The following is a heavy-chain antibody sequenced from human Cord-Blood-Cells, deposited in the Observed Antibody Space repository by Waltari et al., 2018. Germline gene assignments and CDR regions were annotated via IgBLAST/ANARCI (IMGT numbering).Heavy chain of an antibody. CDR1: GFTFDDYA. D-gene: IGHD3-16*01. Sequence: EVQLVESGGGLVQPGRSLRLSCAASGFTFDDYAMHWVREAPGKGLEWVSGMSWNSVSIGYADSVKGRFTISTDNAKNSLYLQMNSLRAEGTALYYCAKDMRYILGRDAFDIWGQGTMVTVSS. J-gene: IGHJ3*02. CDR2: MSWNSVSI. CDR3: AKDMRYILGRDAFDI. V-gene: IGHV3-9*01.